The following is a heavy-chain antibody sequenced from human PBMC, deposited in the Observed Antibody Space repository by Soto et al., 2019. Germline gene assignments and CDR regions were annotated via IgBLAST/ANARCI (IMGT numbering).Heavy chain of an antibody. CDR1: GGSISSGGYY. V-gene: IGHV4-31*03. CDR3: ARTTKVGYYYYGMDV. J-gene: IGHJ6*02. CDR2: IYYSGST. Sequence: TLSLTCTVSGGSISSGGYYWSWIRQHPGKGLEWIGYIYYSGSTYYNPSLKSRVTISVDTSKNQFSLKLSSVTAADTAVYYCARTTKVGYYYYGMDVWGQGTTVTVSS.